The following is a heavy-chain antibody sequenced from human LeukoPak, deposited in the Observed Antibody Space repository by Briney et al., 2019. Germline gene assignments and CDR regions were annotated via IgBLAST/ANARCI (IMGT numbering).Heavy chain of an antibody. J-gene: IGHJ4*02. CDR2: IYYSGST. CDR1: GGSISSSSYY. Sequence: SETLSLTCTVSGGSISSSSYYWGWIRQPPGKGLEWIGSIYYSGSTYYNPSPKSRVTISVDTSKNQFSLKLSSVTAADTAVYYCARHSGFLEWLLDYWGQGTLVTVSS. V-gene: IGHV4-39*01. D-gene: IGHD3-3*01. CDR3: ARHSGFLEWLLDY.